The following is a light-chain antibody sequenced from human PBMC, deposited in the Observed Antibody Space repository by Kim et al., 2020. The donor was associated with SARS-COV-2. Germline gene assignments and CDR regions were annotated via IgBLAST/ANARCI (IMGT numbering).Light chain of an antibody. CDR1: QSVLSSSNNENY. CDR2: GAS. V-gene: IGKV4-1*01. J-gene: IGKJ2*01. Sequence: SANINCKSSQSVLSSSNNENYLAWYQQKPRQPPKLLIYGASSRESGVPVRFSGSGSGTDFSLTISSVQAEDVAVYYCQQYYSIPYTFGQGTKLEI. CDR3: QQYYSIPYT.